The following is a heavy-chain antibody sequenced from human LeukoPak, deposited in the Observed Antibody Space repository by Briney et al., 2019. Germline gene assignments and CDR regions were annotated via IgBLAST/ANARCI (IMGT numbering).Heavy chain of an antibody. Sequence: GASVKVSCKASGYTFTSYGISWVRQAPGQGLEWMGWISAYNGNTNYAQKLQGRVTMTTDTSTSTAYMELRSLRSDDTAVYYCARDRGMITFGGVIAKAPRDAFDIWGQGTMVTVSS. D-gene: IGHD3-16*02. J-gene: IGHJ3*02. CDR3: ARDRGMITFGGVIAKAPRDAFDI. V-gene: IGHV1-18*01. CDR2: ISAYNGNT. CDR1: GYTFTSYG.